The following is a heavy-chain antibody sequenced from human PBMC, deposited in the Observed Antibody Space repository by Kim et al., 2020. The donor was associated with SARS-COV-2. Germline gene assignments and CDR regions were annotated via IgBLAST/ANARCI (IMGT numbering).Heavy chain of an antibody. D-gene: IGHD3-3*01. CDR3: ARDDYDFWSGQRGGNWFDP. J-gene: IGHJ5*02. CDR1: GFTFSSYG. V-gene: IGHV3-33*01. Sequence: GGSLRLSCAASGFTFSSYGMHWVRQAPGKGLEWVAVIWYDGSNKYYADSVKGRFTISRDNSKNTLYLQMNSLRAEDTAVYYCARDDYDFWSGQRGGNWFDPWGQGTLVTVSS. CDR2: IWYDGSNK.